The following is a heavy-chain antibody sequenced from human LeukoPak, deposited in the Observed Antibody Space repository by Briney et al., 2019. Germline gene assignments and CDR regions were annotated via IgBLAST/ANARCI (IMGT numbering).Heavy chain of an antibody. D-gene: IGHD5-24*01. Sequence: SQTLSLTCTVSGGSISSGGYYWGRIRQPPGKGLEWIASINYSGTTYYNPSLKSRVTISEDRSKNQFSLKMSSVTAADTAVYYCARLRDGRWLLEYWGQGTLVTVSS. CDR3: ARLRDGRWLLEY. CDR2: INYSGTT. CDR1: GGSISSGGYY. J-gene: IGHJ4*02. V-gene: IGHV4-39*01.